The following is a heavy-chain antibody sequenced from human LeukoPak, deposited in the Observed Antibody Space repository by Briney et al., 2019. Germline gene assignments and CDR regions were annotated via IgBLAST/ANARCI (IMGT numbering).Heavy chain of an antibody. CDR1: GGSFSGYY. CDR2: MNHSGST. Sequence: SETLSLTCAVYGGSFSGYYWSWIRQPPGKGLEWIGEMNHSGSTTYNPSLKSRVTISVDTSKNQFSLKLSSVTAADTAVYYCARGKLGITIFGVASPRGYYYGMDVWGQGTTVAVSS. CDR3: ARGKLGITIFGVASPRGYYYGMDV. D-gene: IGHD3-3*01. J-gene: IGHJ6*02. V-gene: IGHV4-34*01.